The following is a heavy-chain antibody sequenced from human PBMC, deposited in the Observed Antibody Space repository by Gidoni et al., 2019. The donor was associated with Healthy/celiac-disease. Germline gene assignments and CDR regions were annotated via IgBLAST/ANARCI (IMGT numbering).Heavy chain of an antibody. CDR3: ARWYYYDSSGPDNGMDV. V-gene: IGHV1-46*01. J-gene: IGHJ6*02. CDR1: GYTFTSYY. D-gene: IGHD3-22*01. CDR2: INPSGGST. Sequence: AEVKKPGASVKVSCKASGYTFTSYYMHWVRQAPGQGLEWMGIINPSGGSTSYAQKFQGRVTMTRDTSTSTVYMELSSLRSEDTAVYYCARWYYYDSSGPDNGMDVWGQGTTVTVSS.